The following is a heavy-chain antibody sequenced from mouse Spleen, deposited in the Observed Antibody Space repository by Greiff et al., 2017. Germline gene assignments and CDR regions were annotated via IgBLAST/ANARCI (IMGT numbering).Heavy chain of an antibody. Sequence: EVHLVESGGGLVKPGGSVKLSCAASGFTFSDYGMHWVRQAPEKGLEWVAYISSGSSTIYYADTVKGRFTITRDNAKNTLFLQITRVRSEDTVRYYCARQGWDYWYFDVWGTGTTVTVSS. CDR1: GFTFSDYG. CDR3: ARQGWDYWYFDV. CDR2: ISSGSSTI. V-gene: IGHV5-17*01. J-gene: IGHJ1*03. D-gene: IGHD1-1*02.